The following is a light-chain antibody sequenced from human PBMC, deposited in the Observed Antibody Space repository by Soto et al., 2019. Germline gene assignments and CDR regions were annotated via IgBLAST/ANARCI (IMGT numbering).Light chain of an antibody. CDR3: SSLTSSNTYV. CDR1: SSDIGAYNR. CDR2: DVN. Sequence: QSVLTQPPSVSGSPGQSVAITCTGTSSDIGAYNRVSWYQQPPGTAPKLMIYDVNNRPAGVPDRFSGSKSGNTASLTISGLQADDEADYYCSSLTSSNTYVFGTGTKVTVL. V-gene: IGLV2-18*02. J-gene: IGLJ1*01.